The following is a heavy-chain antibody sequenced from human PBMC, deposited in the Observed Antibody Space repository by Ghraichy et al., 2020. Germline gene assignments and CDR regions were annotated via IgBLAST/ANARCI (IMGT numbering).Heavy chain of an antibody. J-gene: IGHJ4*02. Sequence: GGSLRLSCAASGFSFSAYGMHWVRQAPGQGLEWVAFIWHDGSKVYFADSVRGRFNVSRDNTKNSLSLQMNSLTAEDTAVYYCVRGLGNYYGAGSYSPFVSWGQGALVVVSS. D-gene: IGHD3-10*01. CDR1: GFSFSAYG. V-gene: IGHV3-33*01. CDR3: VRGLGNYYGAGSYSPFVS. CDR2: IWHDGSKV.